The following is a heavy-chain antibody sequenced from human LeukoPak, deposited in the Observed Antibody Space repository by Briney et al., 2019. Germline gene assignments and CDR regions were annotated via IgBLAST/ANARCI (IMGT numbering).Heavy chain of an antibody. CDR1: GFTFSSYS. D-gene: IGHD1-26*01. CDR3: ARGFYSGSYGGDY. V-gene: IGHV3-21*01. CDR2: ISSSSSYI. J-gene: IGHJ4*02. Sequence: GGSLRLSCAASGFTFSSYSMNWVRQAPGKGLEWVSSISSSSSYIYYADSVKGRFTISRDNAKNSLYLQMNSLRAEDTAVYYCARGFYSGSYGGDYWGQGTLVTVSS.